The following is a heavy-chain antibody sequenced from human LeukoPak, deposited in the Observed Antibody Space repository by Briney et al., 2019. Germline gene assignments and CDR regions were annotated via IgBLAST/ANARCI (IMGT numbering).Heavy chain of an antibody. Sequence: SETLSLACTVSGGSISSGSYYWSWIRQPAGKGLEWIGRIYTSGSTNYNPSLKSRVTISVDTSKNQFSLKLSSVTAADTAVYYCARTTVPYYYDSSGPFDYWGQGTLVTVSS. CDR1: GGSISSGSYY. D-gene: IGHD3-22*01. CDR2: IYTSGST. V-gene: IGHV4-61*02. CDR3: ARTTVPYYYDSSGPFDY. J-gene: IGHJ4*02.